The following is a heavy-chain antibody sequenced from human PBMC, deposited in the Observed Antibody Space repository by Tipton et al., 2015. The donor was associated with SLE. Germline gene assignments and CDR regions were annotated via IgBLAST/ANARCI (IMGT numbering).Heavy chain of an antibody. J-gene: IGHJ1*01. CDR3: AKELQLYGSGGYSYFQH. V-gene: IGHV3-23*01. CDR2: ISGSGDTT. CDR1: GFTLSDFV. Sequence: GSLRLSCAASGFTLSDFVMSWVRQAPGKGLEWVSAISGSGDTTYYADSVKGRFTFSRDNSKNTLYLQMDNLRAEDTAVYYCAKELQLYGSGGYSYFQHWGQGTLVTVSS. D-gene: IGHD3-10*01.